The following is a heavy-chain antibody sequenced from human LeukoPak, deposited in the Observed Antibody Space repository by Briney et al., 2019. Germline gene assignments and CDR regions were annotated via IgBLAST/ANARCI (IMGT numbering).Heavy chain of an antibody. CDR2: INHSGST. V-gene: IGHV4-34*01. Sequence: SETLSLTCAVYGGSFSGYYWSWIRQPPGKGLEWIGEINHSGSTNYNPSLKSRVTTSVDTSKNQFSLKLSSVTAADTAVYYCARGPPHRYFDWLLSTSLDYWGQGTLVTVSS. D-gene: IGHD3-9*01. J-gene: IGHJ4*02. CDR3: ARGPPHRYFDWLLSTSLDY. CDR1: GGSFSGYY.